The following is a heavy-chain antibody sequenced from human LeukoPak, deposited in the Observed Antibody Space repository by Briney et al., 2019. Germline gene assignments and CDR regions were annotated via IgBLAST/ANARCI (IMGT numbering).Heavy chain of an antibody. D-gene: IGHD1/OR15-1a*01. CDR1: GYTFTSYD. CDR3: ARGWASVPGTTVNDY. CDR2: MNPNSGNT. V-gene: IGHV1-8*01. J-gene: IGHJ4*02. Sequence: ASVKVSCKASGYTFTSYDINWVRQATGQGLEWMGWMNPNSGNTGYAQKFQGRVTMTRDTSMSTAHMELSSLRSEDTAVYYCARGWASVPGTTVNDYWGQGTLVTVSS.